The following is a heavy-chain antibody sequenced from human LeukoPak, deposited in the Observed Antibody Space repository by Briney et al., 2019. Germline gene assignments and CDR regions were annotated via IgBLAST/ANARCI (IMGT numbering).Heavy chain of an antibody. CDR1: GFTFSSYE. CDR3: ASGDDFWSRYSFDY. CDR2: ISSSGSTI. V-gene: IGHV3-48*03. Sequence: PGGSLRLSCAASGFTFSSYEMNWVRQAPGKGLKWVSYISSSGSTIYYAESIKGRFTISRDSAKNSLYLQMHSLRAEDTAIYYCASGDDFWSRYSFDYWGQGTLVTVSS. D-gene: IGHD3-3*01. J-gene: IGHJ4*02.